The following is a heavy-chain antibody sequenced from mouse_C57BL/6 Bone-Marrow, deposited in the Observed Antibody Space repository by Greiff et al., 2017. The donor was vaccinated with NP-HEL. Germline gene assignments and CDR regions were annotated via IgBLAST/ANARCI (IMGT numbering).Heavy chain of an antibody. D-gene: IGHD2-9*01. CDR1: GFTFSSSA. J-gene: IGHJ3*01. Sequence: EVKLVESGGGLVKPGGSLKLSCAASGFTFSSSAMSWVRQTPEKRLEWVATISDGGSYTYYPDNVKGRFTISRDNAKNNLYLQMSHLKSEDTAMYYCARPFYGYDGFAYWGQGTLVTVSA. V-gene: IGHV5-4*03. CDR2: ISDGGSYT. CDR3: ARPFYGYDGFAY.